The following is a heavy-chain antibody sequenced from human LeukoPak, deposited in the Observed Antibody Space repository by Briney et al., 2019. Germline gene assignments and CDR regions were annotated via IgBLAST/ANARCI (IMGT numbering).Heavy chain of an antibody. CDR3: ARTEGPKWGVVI. D-gene: IGHD3-10*01. CDR1: GGSFSGYY. V-gene: IGHV4-34*01. J-gene: IGHJ4*02. CDR2: INHSGST. Sequence: PSETLSLTCAVYGGSFSGYYWSWIRQPPGKGLEWIGEINHSGSTNYNPSLKSRVTISVDTSKNQFSLKLSSVTAADTAVYYCARTEGPKWGVVIWGRGTLVTVSS.